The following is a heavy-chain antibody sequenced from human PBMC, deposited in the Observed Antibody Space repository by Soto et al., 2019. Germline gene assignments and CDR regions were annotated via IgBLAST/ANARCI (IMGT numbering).Heavy chain of an antibody. CDR3: AKMTNYDFWRGYLGYYYYGMDV. D-gene: IGHD3-3*01. J-gene: IGHJ6*02. Sequence: QSGGSLRLSCAASGVTFSSYAMSWVRQAPGKGLEWVSAISGSGGSTYYADSVKGRFTISRDNSKNTLYLQMNSLRAEDTAVYYCAKMTNYDFWRGYLGYYYYGMDVWGQGTTVTV. V-gene: IGHV3-23*01. CDR2: ISGSGGST. CDR1: GVTFSSYA.